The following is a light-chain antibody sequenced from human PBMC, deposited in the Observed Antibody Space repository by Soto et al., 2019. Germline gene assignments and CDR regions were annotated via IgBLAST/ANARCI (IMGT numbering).Light chain of an antibody. V-gene: IGKV3-11*01. CDR2: DAS. Sequence: MVFPQSPATPPLSRGERGTLSCRACEGVGSSLAWHQQKPGPAPTILISDASTRANGMTARLSGGGSGTQVTLLMSSLATAVLAVSYSQQRATFGAGTKV. J-gene: IGKJ4*01. CDR1: EGVGSS. CDR3: QQRAT.